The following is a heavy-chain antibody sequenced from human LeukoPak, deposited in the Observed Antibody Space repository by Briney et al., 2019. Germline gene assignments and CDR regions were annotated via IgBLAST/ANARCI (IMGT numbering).Heavy chain of an antibody. CDR3: ARERITMVRGVHLDAFDI. V-gene: IGHV4-59*01. CDR2: IYYSGST. D-gene: IGHD3-10*01. Sequence: SETLSLTCTVSGGSISSYYWSWIRQPPGKGLEWVGYIYYSGSTNYNPSLKSRVTMSVDTSKNQFSLKLSSVTAADTAVYYCARERITMVRGVHLDAFDIWGQGTMVTVSS. J-gene: IGHJ3*02. CDR1: GGSISSYY.